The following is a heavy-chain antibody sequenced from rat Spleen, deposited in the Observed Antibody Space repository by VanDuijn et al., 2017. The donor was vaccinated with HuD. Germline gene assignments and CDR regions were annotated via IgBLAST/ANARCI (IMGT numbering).Heavy chain of an antibody. V-gene: IGHV5-17*01. Sequence: EVQLVESGGGLEQPGRSMKFSCAASGFTFSDYGMAWVRQAPKKGLEWVATIIYDGSRTYYRDSVKGRFTVSRDNAKSTLYLQMDSLRSEDTATYYCARHWGYWGQGVMVTVSS. CDR3: ARHWGY. CDR2: IIYDGSRT. J-gene: IGHJ2*01. D-gene: IGHD4-6*01. CDR1: GFTFSDYG.